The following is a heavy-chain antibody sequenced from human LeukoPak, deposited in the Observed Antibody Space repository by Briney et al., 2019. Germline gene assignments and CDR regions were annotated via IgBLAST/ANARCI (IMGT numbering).Heavy chain of an antibody. Sequence: SETLSLTCTVSGGSISSYYWSWIRQPPGKGLEWIGYIYYGGNTNYNPSLKSRVTISVDTSKNQFSLKLSSVTAVDTAVYYCARDNDISRGFYYAMDVWGQGTTVIVSS. J-gene: IGHJ6*02. V-gene: IGHV4-59*01. CDR1: GGSISSYY. D-gene: IGHD3-9*01. CDR2: IYYGGNT. CDR3: ARDNDISRGFYYAMDV.